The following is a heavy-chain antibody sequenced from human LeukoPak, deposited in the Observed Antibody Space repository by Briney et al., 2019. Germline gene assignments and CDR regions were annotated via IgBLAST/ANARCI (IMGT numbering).Heavy chain of an antibody. CDR1: GGSFSGYY. Sequence: SETLSLTCAVYGGSFSGYYWSWIRQPPGKGLEWIGEINHSGSTNYNPSLKSRVTISADTSKNQFSLKLSSVTAADTAVYYCARALGSAAGNFDYWGQGTLVTVSS. V-gene: IGHV4-34*01. D-gene: IGHD6-13*01. CDR3: ARALGSAAGNFDY. J-gene: IGHJ4*02. CDR2: INHSGST.